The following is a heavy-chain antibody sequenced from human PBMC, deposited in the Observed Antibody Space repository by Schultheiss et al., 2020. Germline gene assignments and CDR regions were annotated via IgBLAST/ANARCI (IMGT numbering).Heavy chain of an antibody. J-gene: IGHJ4*02. CDR1: GFTFSSHA. Sequence: GGSLRLSCTASGFTFSSHAMSWVRQAPGKGLEWVSGFSGSGGKAYYADSVKGRFTISRDNSKSMFYMAMTNLRVEDTAFYYCARSSYYYGSGLDYWGQGTLVTVSS. CDR3: ARSSYYYGSGLDY. V-gene: IGHV3-23*01. D-gene: IGHD3-10*01. CDR2: FSGSGGKA.